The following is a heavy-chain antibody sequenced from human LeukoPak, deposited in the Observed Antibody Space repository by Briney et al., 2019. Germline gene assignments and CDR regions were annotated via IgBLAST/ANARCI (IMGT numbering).Heavy chain of an antibody. D-gene: IGHD2-2*02. V-gene: IGHV3-30*04. CDR1: GFTFSRSA. Sequence: GGSLRLSCAASGFTFSRSALHWVRQAPGKGLEWLAVISSDGYGKYYADSVKGRFTISRDNAKKSLYLQMNSLRADDTAVYYCARDSLYCSRTNCYTDFDYWGQGTLVTDSS. CDR3: ARDSLYCSRTNCYTDFDY. CDR2: ISSDGYGK. J-gene: IGHJ4*02.